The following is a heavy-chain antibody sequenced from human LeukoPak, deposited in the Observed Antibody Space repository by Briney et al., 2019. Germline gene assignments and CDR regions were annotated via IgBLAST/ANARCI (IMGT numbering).Heavy chain of an antibody. J-gene: IGHJ5*02. CDR2: IYYTGVT. CDR1: GGYIITSGHY. V-gene: IGHV4-39*07. CDR3: ARERSSSGGHSWFDP. Sequence: SETPSLTCTVSGGYIITSGHYWGWIRQPPGKGLEWIGSIYYTGVTNTNPFFRSRMSISVDTSKNQFSLNLTSVTAADAAVYYCARERSSSGGHSWFDPWGQGTLVTVSS. D-gene: IGHD4-23*01.